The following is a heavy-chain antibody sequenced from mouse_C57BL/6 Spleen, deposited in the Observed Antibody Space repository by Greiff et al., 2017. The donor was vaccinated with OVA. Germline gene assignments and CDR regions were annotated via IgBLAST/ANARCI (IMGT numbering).Heavy chain of an antibody. CDR2: IDPSDSET. Sequence: QVQLQQPGAELVRPGSSVKLSCKASGYTFTSYWMHWVKQRPIQGLEWIGNIDPSDSETHYNQKFKGKATLTVDKSSSTAYMQLSSLTSEDSAVXYGARGDYSNYVGFAYWGQGTLVTVSA. CDR1: GYTFTSYW. V-gene: IGHV1-52*01. J-gene: IGHJ3*01. CDR3: ARGDYSNYVGFAY. D-gene: IGHD2-5*01.